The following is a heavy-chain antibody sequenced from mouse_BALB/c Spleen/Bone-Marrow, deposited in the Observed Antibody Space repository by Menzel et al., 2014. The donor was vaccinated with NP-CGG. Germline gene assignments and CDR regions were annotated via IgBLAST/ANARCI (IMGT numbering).Heavy chain of an antibody. Sequence: QVQLQQPGPELVKPGASVKISCKASGYTFTDYYINWVKQKPGQASEWIGWIYPGSGNTKYNEKFKGKATLTVDTSSSTAYMQLSSLTSEDTAVYFCARYGNYYFDYWGQGTTLTVSS. V-gene: IGHV1-84*02. D-gene: IGHD2-1*01. CDR3: ARYGNYYFDY. CDR2: IYPGSGNT. CDR1: GYTFTDYY. J-gene: IGHJ2*01.